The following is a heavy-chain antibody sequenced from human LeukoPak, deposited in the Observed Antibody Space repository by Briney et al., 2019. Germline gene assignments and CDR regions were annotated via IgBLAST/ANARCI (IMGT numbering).Heavy chain of an antibody. V-gene: IGHV3-7*01. Sequence: RPGGSLRLSCAASGFIFSSYWMRWVRQAPGKGLEWVANMRQDGSEKYYVDSVKGRFTISRDNAKSSLYLQMNSLRAEDTAVYYCATHSGWRFDYWGQGTLVTVSS. CDR3: ATHSGWRFDY. D-gene: IGHD6-19*01. CDR2: MRQDGSEK. J-gene: IGHJ4*02. CDR1: GFIFSSYW.